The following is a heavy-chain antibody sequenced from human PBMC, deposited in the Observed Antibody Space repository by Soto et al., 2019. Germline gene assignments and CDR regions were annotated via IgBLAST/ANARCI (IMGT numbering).Heavy chain of an antibody. CDR3: ARVENYGDGTACYDVFDI. D-gene: IGHD4-17*01. Sequence: DVQLVESGGDLVQPGGSLRLSCAASVFTFGNYWMAWVRQAPGKGLEWVANIRGDGSREYYLDSLRGRFSVSRDNAQESLYLQLTGLRVEDTAVSYCARVENYGDGTACYDVFDIWGQGTVVTVSS. CDR2: IRGDGSRE. V-gene: IGHV3-7*05. CDR1: VFTFGNYW. J-gene: IGHJ3*02.